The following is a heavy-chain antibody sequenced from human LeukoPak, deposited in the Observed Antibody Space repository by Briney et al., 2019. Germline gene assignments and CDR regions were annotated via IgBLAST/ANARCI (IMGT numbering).Heavy chain of an antibody. V-gene: IGHV4-38-2*02. J-gene: IGHJ4*02. CDR1: GYSISSGYY. Sequence: SEALSLTCTVSGYSISSGYYWGWIRQPPGKGLEWIGSIYHSGSTYYNPSLKSRVTISVDTSKNQFSLKLSSVTAADTAVYYCARDDPWPDYWGQGTLVTVSS. CDR3: ARDDPWPDY. D-gene: IGHD5-24*01. CDR2: IYHSGST.